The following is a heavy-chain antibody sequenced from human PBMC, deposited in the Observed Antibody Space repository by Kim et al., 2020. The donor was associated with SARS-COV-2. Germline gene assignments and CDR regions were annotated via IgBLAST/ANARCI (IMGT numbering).Heavy chain of an antibody. J-gene: IGHJ5*02. D-gene: IGHD3-16*01. CDR1: GFTFRDYH. Sequence: GGSLRLSCAASGFTFRDYHMSWVRQTPVKGLEWVANISPDGGTKYYVDSVKGRFTISRDDSRMSLSLQMNNLRAEDTAPDYCVRADGHVSWWVDPRGQG. V-gene: IGHV3-7*01. CDR3: VRADGHVSWWVDP. CDR2: ISPDGGTK.